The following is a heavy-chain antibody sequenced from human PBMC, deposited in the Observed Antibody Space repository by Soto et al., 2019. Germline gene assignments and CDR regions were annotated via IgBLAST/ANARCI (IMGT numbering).Heavy chain of an antibody. CDR1: GFTFSSYA. J-gene: IGHJ3*02. V-gene: IGHV3-9*01. CDR2: ISWNSGSI. Sequence: PWGSLRLSCAASGFTFSSYAMSWVRQAPGKGLEWVSGISWNSGSIGYADSVKGRFTISRDNAKNSLYLQMNSLRAEDTALYYCAKGEMATINHAFDIWGQGTMVTVSS. CDR3: AKGEMATINHAFDI.